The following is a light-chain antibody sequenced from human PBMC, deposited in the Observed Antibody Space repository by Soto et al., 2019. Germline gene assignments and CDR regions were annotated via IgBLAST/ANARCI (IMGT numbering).Light chain of an antibody. V-gene: IGLV2-11*01. Sequence: QSVLTQPRSVSGSPGQSVTISCTGTSSDVGGHNYVSWYQQYPGKAPKLLILGVSNRPSGISGRFSGSKSGNTASLTISGLQPEDEADYYCMSYTGSTTTHWVLGGGTK. CDR2: GVS. CDR1: SSDVGGHNY. J-gene: IGLJ3*02. CDR3: MSYTGSTTTHWV.